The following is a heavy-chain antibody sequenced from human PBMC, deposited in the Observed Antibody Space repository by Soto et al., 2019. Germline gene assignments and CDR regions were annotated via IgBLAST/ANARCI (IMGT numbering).Heavy chain of an antibody. V-gene: IGHV1-3*01. CDR3: ARDFSVDGIAVAWAPADY. J-gene: IGHJ4*02. Sequence: QVQLVQSGAEVKKPGASVKISCKASGYTFTNYAMHWVRQAPGQRLEWMGWINAGNGNTKYSQKFQGRVTITRDTSASTAYMELSSLRSEDTAVYYCARDFSVDGIAVAWAPADYWGQGTLVTVSS. D-gene: IGHD6-19*01. CDR1: GYTFTNYA. CDR2: INAGNGNT.